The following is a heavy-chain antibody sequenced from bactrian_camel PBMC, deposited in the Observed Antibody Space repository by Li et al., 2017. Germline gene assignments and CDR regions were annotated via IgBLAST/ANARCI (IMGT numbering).Heavy chain of an antibody. CDR3: AAVRACSTEALLRSDTYYY. CDR1: GYSVSKGY. V-gene: IGHV3S53*01. D-gene: IGHD3*01. J-gene: IGHJ4*01. Sequence: HVQLVESGGGSVQVGGSLTLSCEASGYSVSKGYMAWFRQAPGKEREGVAAIARGGDKRYVDSVKGRFTISVDNADNTLYLQMNSLTPGDTAMYYCAAVRACSTEALLRSDTYYYWGQGTQVTVS. CDR2: IARGGDK.